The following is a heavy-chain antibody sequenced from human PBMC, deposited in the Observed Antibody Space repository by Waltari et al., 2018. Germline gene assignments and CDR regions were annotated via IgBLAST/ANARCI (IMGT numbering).Heavy chain of an antibody. D-gene: IGHD6-13*01. Sequence: QLQLQESGPGLVKPSETLSLTCTVSGGSISSSSYYWGWIRQPPGKGLEGIGSIYYSGSTYYNPSLKSRVTISVDTSKNQFSLKLSSVTAADTAVYYCARERVAAADFDYWGQGTLVTVSS. CDR2: IYYSGST. CDR3: ARERVAAADFDY. CDR1: GGSISSSSYY. V-gene: IGHV4-39*07. J-gene: IGHJ4*02.